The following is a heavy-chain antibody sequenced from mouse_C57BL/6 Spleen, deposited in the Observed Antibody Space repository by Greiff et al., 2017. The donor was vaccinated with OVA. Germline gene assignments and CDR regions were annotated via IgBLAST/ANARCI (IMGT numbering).Heavy chain of an antibody. CDR3: ARLGDYDDYFDY. CDR1: GFTFSDYG. J-gene: IGHJ2*01. V-gene: IGHV5-17*01. CDR2: ISSGSSTI. D-gene: IGHD2-4*01. Sequence: VQLQESGGGLVKPGGSLKLSCAASGFTFSDYGMHWVRQAPEKGLEWVAYISSGSSTIYYADTVKGRFTISRDNAKNTLFLQMTSLRSEDTAMYYCARLGDYDDYFDYWGQGTTLTVSS.